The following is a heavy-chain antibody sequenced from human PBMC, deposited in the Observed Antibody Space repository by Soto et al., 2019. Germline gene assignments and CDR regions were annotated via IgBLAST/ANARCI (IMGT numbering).Heavy chain of an antibody. CDR2: IYPSDSTT. D-gene: IGHD4-17*01. V-gene: IGHV5-51*01. CDR3: ARHGFYGDYSSNYFDP. CDR1: GYSFTNYW. J-gene: IGHJ5*02. Sequence: PGESLKISCKGSGYSFTNYWIAWVRQMPGKGLEYMGIIYPSDSTTRYSPSFQGQVTISADKSIGTAYLQWNSLKASDTAMYYCARHGFYGDYSSNYFDPWGQGTLVTVSS.